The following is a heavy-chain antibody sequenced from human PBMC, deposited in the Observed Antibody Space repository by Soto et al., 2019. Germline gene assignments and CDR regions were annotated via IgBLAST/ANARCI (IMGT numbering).Heavy chain of an antibody. J-gene: IGHJ1*01. CDR1: GFSVSSNY. CDR3: ARDSWSQY. D-gene: IGHD2-15*01. V-gene: IGHV3-66*01. CDR2: IHNGGET. Sequence: PGGSLRLSCAASGFSVSSNYMNWVRQAPGKGLEWVSIIHNGGETYYADSVKDRFTVSRDNSKNTVFLQMNSLRVEDTAVYYCARDSWSQYWGQGTLVTSPQ.